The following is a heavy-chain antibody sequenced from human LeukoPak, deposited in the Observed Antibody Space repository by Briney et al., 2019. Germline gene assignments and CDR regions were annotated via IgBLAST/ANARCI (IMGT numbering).Heavy chain of an antibody. CDR3: AADSETRYYYDSSGYSTVDY. J-gene: IGHJ4*02. D-gene: IGHD3-22*01. CDR1: GFTFSCYS. Sequence: PGGSLRLSCAASGFTFSCYSMNWVRQAPGKGLEWVSSISSSSSYIYYADSVKGRFTTSRDNAKNSLYLQMNSLRAEDTAVYYCAADSETRYYYDSSGYSTVDYWGQGTLVTVSS. CDR2: ISSSSSYI. V-gene: IGHV3-21*01.